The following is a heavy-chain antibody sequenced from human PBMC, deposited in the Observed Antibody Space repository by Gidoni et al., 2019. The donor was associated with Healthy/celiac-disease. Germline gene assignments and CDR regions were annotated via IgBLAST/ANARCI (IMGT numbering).Heavy chain of an antibody. D-gene: IGHD3-9*01. CDR3: ARESRYFDWVDREDAFDI. J-gene: IGHJ3*02. V-gene: IGHV3-21*01. Sequence: EVQLVESGGGLVKPGGSLRPSCAASGFTFSSYSLNWVRQAPGKGLEWVSSISSSSSYIYDADSVKGRFTISRDNAKNSLYLQMNSLRAEDTAVYYCARESRYFDWVDREDAFDIWGQGTMVTVSS. CDR1: GFTFSSYS. CDR2: ISSSSSYI.